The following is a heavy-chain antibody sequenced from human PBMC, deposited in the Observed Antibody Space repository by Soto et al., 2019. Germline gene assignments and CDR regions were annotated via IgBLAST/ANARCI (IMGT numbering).Heavy chain of an antibody. CDR2: ISWNSGRI. V-gene: IGHV3-9*01. J-gene: IGHJ4*02. Sequence: EVQLVESGGGLVQPGRSLRLSCAASGFTFGDYAMHWVRQAPGKGLEWVSGISWNSGRIGYADSVKGRFTISRDNAKNSLYLQMSSLRVEDTALYYCGKDPHYYGSGSDYWGQGTLVTVSS. CDR3: GKDPHYYGSGSDY. CDR1: GFTFGDYA. D-gene: IGHD3-10*01.